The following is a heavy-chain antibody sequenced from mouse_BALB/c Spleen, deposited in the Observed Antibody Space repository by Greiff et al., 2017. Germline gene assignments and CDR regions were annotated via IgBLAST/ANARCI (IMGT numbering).Heavy chain of an antibody. D-gene: IGHD2-4*01. CDR1: GFTFSSYW. Sequence: EVMLVESGGGLVQPGGSMKLSCVASGFTFSSYWMSWVRQSPAKGLEWVAEIRLKSDNYATHYAESVKGKFTISRDDSKSRLYLQMNSVRAEDTGIYYCTPSYDYDRDYYAMDYWGQGTSVTVSS. CDR2: IRLKSDNYAT. J-gene: IGHJ4*01. V-gene: IGHV6-6*02. CDR3: TPSYDYDRDYYAMDY.